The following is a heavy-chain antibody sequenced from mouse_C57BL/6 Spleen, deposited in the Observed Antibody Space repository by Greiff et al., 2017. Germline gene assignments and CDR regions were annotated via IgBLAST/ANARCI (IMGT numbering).Heavy chain of an antibody. CDR1: GYTFTSYW. CDR2: IHPNSGST. CDR3: ARGAGTEGYYFDY. J-gene: IGHJ2*01. V-gene: IGHV1-64*01. Sequence: QVQLQQPGAELVKPGASVKLSCKASGYTFTSYWMHWVKQRPGQGLEWIGMIHPNSGSTNYNEKFKSKATLTVDKSSSTAYMQLSSLTSEDSAVYYCARGAGTEGYYFDYWGQGTTLTVAS. D-gene: IGHD4-1*01.